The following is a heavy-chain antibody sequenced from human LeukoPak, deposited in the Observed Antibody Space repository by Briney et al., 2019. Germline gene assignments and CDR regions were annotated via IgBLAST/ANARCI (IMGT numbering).Heavy chain of an antibody. CDR1: GGSISSSSYY. V-gene: IGHV4-39*07. D-gene: IGHD3-16*02. Sequence: SETLSLTCTVSGGSISSSSYYWGWIRQPPGKGLEWIGSIYYSGSTYYNPSLKSRVTISVDTSKNQFSLKLSSVTAADTAVYYCARSPRDDYVWGSYRWYYFDYWGQGTLVTVSS. CDR2: IYYSGST. J-gene: IGHJ4*02. CDR3: ARSPRDDYVWGSYRWYYFDY.